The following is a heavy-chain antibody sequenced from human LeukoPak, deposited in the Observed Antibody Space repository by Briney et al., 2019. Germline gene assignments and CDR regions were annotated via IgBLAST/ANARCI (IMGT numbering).Heavy chain of an antibody. CDR2: IYHSGNT. J-gene: IGHJ4*02. CDR3: ARTRYCSGTTCFSPELFDS. CDR1: GYSISSCYH. Sequence: SETLSLTCAVSGYSISSCYHWGWIRQSPGKGLEWIGSIYHSGNTYYNPSLRSRVTISVDTSMNQFSLKLTSVTAADTAVYYCARTRYCSGTTCFSPELFDSWGQGILVTVSS. V-gene: IGHV4-38-2*01. D-gene: IGHD2-2*01.